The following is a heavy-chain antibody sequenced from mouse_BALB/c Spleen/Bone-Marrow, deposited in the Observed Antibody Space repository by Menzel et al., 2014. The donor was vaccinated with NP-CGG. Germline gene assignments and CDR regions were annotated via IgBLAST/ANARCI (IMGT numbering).Heavy chain of an antibody. V-gene: IGHV3-8*02. CDR2: ISYSGST. Sequence: EVQRVESGPSLVKPSQTLSLTCSVTGDSITSGYWNWIRKFPGNKLEYIGYISYSGSTYYNPSLKSRISITRDTSKNLYYLQLNSVTTKDTATYYCARSGSSGYHYYAMDYWGQGTSVTVSS. CDR3: ARSGSSGYHYYAMDY. CDR1: GDSITSGY. J-gene: IGHJ4*01. D-gene: IGHD3-1*01.